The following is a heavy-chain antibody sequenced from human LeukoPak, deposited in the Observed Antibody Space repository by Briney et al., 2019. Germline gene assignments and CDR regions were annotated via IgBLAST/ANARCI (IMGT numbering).Heavy chain of an antibody. J-gene: IGHJ3*02. D-gene: IGHD2-21*02. V-gene: IGHV4-59*08. CDR2: IYYTGST. CDR3: ARRSVVTAINFDAFDI. CDR1: GGSISSYY. Sequence: TSETLSLTCTVSGGSISSYYWNWIRQPPGKGLEGMGDIYYTGSTNYNPSLKSRVTISLDTSKNQFSLKLSSVTAADTAVYYCARRSVVTAINFDAFDIWGQGAMVTVSS.